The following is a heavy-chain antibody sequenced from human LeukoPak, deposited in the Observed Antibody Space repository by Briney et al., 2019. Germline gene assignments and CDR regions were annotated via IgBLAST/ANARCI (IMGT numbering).Heavy chain of an antibody. CDR2: IFYSVNT. CDR3: AREPGGTYYDSSVHPVYSFFDL. D-gene: IGHD3-22*01. J-gene: IGHJ2*01. CDR1: GDSISSYD. Sequence: SETLSLTCTVSGDSISSYDWNWIRQPPGKGLEWIGYIFYSVNTNYNPSLKSRATISVDTSKNQFSLKLSSVTAADTAVYYCAREPGGTYYDSSVHPVYSFFDLWGRGTLATVSS. V-gene: IGHV4-59*01.